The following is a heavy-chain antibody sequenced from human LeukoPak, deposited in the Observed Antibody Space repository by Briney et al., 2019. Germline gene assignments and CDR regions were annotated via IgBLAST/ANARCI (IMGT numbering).Heavy chain of an antibody. CDR1: GDSVSSNSAT. J-gene: IGHJ4*02. Sequence: SQTLSLTCVISGDSVSSNSATWHWIRQSPSRGLEWLGRTYYRSKWYHDYAVSVKSRITINPDTSKNQFSLQLSSVTPEDTAVYYCARWDRTAAGSTDYWGQGTLVTVSS. CDR2: TYYRSKWYH. V-gene: IGHV6-1*01. D-gene: IGHD6-13*01. CDR3: ARWDRTAAGSTDY.